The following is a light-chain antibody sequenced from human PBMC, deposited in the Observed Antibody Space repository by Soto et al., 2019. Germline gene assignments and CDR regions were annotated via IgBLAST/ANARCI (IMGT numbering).Light chain of an antibody. Sequence: HSALPQPRSVSGSPGQSVTISCTGTSSDVGAYDYVSWYQQHPGKAPKLMIYDVSQRPSGVPDRFSGSKSGSTASLTISGLQAEDEADYYCCSFSGSNTLYVFGTGTKLTVL. CDR2: DVS. V-gene: IGLV2-11*01. CDR3: CSFSGSNTLYV. CDR1: SSDVGAYDY. J-gene: IGLJ1*01.